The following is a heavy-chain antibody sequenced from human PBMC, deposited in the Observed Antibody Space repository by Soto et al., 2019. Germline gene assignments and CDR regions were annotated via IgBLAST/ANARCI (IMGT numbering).Heavy chain of an antibody. CDR3: ARGRRYSSSWYSDY. CDR1: GGSFSGYY. J-gene: IGHJ4*02. CDR2: INHSGST. D-gene: IGHD6-13*01. V-gene: IGHV4-34*01. Sequence: SETLSLTCAVYGGSFSGYYWSWIRQPPGKGLEWIGEINHSGSTYYNPSLKSRVTISVDTSKNQFSLKLSSVTAADTAVYYCARGRRYSSSWYSDYWGQGTLVTVSS.